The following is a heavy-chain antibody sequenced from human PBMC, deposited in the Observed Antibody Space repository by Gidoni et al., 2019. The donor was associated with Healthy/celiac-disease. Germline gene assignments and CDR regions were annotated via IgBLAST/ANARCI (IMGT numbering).Heavy chain of an antibody. CDR1: GFTFSSYS. CDR2: ISSSSSYI. V-gene: IGHV3-21*01. CDR3: ASPAYSGSYGAFDI. Sequence: EVQLVESGGGLVKPGGSLRLSCAASGFTFSSYSMNWVRQAPGKGLEWVSSISSSSSYIYYADSVKGRFTISRDNAKNSLYLQMNSLRAEDTAVYYCASPAYSGSYGAFDIWGQGTMVTVSS. D-gene: IGHD1-26*01. J-gene: IGHJ3*02.